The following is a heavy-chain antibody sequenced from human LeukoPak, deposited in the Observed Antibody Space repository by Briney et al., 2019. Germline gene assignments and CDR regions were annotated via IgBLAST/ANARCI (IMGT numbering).Heavy chain of an antibody. Sequence: GASVKVSCKVSGYTLTELSMHWVRQAPGKGLEWMGGFDPEDGETIYAQKFQGRVTMTEDTSTDAAYMELSSLRSEDTAVYYCATLPYMGLRLGELSLPFDYWGQGTLVTVSS. CDR3: ATLPYMGLRLGELSLPFDY. CDR1: GYTLTELS. D-gene: IGHD3-16*02. V-gene: IGHV1-24*01. CDR2: FDPEDGET. J-gene: IGHJ4*02.